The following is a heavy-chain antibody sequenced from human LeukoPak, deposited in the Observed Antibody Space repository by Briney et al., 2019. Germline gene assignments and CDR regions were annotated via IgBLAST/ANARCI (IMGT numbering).Heavy chain of an antibody. V-gene: IGHV3-15*01. CDR1: GFTFTNAW. J-gene: IGHJ4*02. CDR2: IKRNTDGGTT. Sequence: GGSLRLSCAASGFTFTNAWMTWVRQAPGKGLEWVGRIKRNTDGGTTDYAAPVKGKFTIAREKKKKKMNMKMNSLKTEDTAVYYCTTFYYYGSGSYLGYWGQGTLVTVSS. D-gene: IGHD3-10*01. CDR3: TTFYYYGSGSYLGY.